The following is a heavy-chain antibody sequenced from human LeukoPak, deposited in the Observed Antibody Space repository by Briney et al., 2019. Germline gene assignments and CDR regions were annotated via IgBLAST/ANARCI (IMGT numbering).Heavy chain of an antibody. D-gene: IGHD1-26*01. CDR1: GFTFSSYG. Sequence: PGGSLRLSCAASGFTFSSYGMHWVRQAPGKGLEWVAVIWYDGSNKYYADSVKGRFTISRDNSKNTLYLQMNSLRAEDTAVYYCAKVFSGSCYDYWGQGTLVTVSS. V-gene: IGHV3-33*06. CDR2: IWYDGSNK. CDR3: AKVFSGSCYDY. J-gene: IGHJ4*02.